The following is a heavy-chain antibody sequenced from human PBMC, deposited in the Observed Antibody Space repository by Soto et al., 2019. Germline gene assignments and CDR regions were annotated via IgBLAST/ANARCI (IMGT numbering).Heavy chain of an antibody. D-gene: IGHD3-3*01. CDR3: AQDYDFWSGCFDY. Sequence: EVQLVESGGGLVQPGRSLRLSCAASGFTFDDYAMHWVRQAPGKGLEWVSGISWNSGTIGYADSVKGRFTISRDNAKNSLYLQMNSLRAEDTALYYCAQDYDFWSGCFDYWGQGTLVTVSS. CDR2: ISWNSGTI. J-gene: IGHJ4*02. CDR1: GFTFDDYA. V-gene: IGHV3-9*01.